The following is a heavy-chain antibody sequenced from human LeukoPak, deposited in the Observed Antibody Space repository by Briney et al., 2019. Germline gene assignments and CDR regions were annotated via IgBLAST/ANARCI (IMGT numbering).Heavy chain of an antibody. D-gene: IGHD6-19*01. Sequence: GGSLRLSCAASGFTFDDYAMHWVRQAPGKGLGRVSYISWNSGSLDYADSVKGRFTISRDNAKNSLYLQMNSLRAEDTALYYCAKEGGVAGHYYYYGMDVWGQGTTVTVSS. CDR3: AKEGGVAGHYYYYGMDV. CDR1: GFTFDDYA. CDR2: ISWNSGSL. V-gene: IGHV3-9*01. J-gene: IGHJ6*02.